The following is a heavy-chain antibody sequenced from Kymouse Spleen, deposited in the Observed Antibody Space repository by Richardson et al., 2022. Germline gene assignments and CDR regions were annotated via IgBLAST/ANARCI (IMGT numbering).Heavy chain of an antibody. D-gene: IGHD4-23*01. V-gene: IGHV4-34*01. CDR3: ARGGNSDYYYGMDV. CDR2: INHSGST. Sequence: QVQLQQWGAGLLKPSETLSLTCAVYGGSFSGYYWSWIRQPPGKGLEWIGEINHSGSTNYNPSLKSRVTISVDTSKNQFSLKLSSVTAADTAVYYCARGGNSDYYYGMDVWGQGTTVTVSS. J-gene: IGHJ6*02. CDR1: GGSFSGYY.